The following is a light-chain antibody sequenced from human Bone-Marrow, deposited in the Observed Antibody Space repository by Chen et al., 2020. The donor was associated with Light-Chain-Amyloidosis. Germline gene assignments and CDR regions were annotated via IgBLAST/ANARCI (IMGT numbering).Light chain of an antibody. V-gene: IGKV3-20*01. J-gene: IGKJ4*01. Sequence: VFTPSPGTLSLSPGEGANLSCSASQTISSNYLTWYPQKFGQAPRLLIYGSSSRATGIPDRFTGSGSGTDFTLTINRLEPEDFAMYYCQQYGTSPLTFGGGTKVEIK. CDR2: GSS. CDR3: QQYGTSPLT. CDR1: QTISSNY.